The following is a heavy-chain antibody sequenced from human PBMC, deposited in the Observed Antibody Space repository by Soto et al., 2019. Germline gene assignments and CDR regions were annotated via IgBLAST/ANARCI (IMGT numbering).Heavy chain of an antibody. CDR1: GGSFSGYY. CDR3: ARGLSWRLVHSWFDP. V-gene: IGHV4-34*01. D-gene: IGHD6-19*01. J-gene: IGHJ5*02. CDR2: INHSGST. Sequence: SETLSLTCAVYGGSFSGYYWSWIRQPPGKGLEWIGEINHSGSTNYNPSLKSRVTISVDTSKNQFSLKLSPVTAADTAVYYCARGLSWRLVHSWFDPWGQGTLVTVSS.